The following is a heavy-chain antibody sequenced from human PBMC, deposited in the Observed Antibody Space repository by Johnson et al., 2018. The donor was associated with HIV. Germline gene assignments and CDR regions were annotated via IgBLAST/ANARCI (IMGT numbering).Heavy chain of an antibody. D-gene: IGHD1-26*01. CDR3: AKEGGELLLDAFDI. CDR1: GFTFSDYY. CDR2: LSGSGGST. J-gene: IGHJ3*02. V-gene: IGHV3-23*04. Sequence: VQLVEYGGGVVQPGRSLRLSCAASGFTFSDYYMSWVRQAPGKGLEWVSALSGSGGSTYYADSVKGRFTIYRDNSKNTMDLQMNSLRAEDTAVYYCAKEGGELLLDAFDIWGQGTMVTVSS.